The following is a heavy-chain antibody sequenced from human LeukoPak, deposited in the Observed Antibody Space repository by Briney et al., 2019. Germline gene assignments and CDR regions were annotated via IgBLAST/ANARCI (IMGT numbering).Heavy chain of an antibody. Sequence: GGSLRLSCAASGFTVSSNYMSWVRQAPGKGLEWVSVIYNGGSTYYADSVKGRFTISRHNSKNTLYLQMNSLRAEDTAVYYCARDRRYCSGGSCFPGMDVWGQGTTVTVSS. CDR1: GFTVSSNY. CDR2: IYNGGST. D-gene: IGHD2-15*01. V-gene: IGHV3-53*04. J-gene: IGHJ6*02. CDR3: ARDRRYCSGGSCFPGMDV.